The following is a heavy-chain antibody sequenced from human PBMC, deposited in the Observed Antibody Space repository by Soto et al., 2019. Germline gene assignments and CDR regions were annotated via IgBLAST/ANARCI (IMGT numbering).Heavy chain of an antibody. CDR3: ARAMNTVTTGYCGY. V-gene: IGHV3-21*06. CDR2: ISSSSSYI. CDR1: GFTFSSYS. Sequence: EVQLVESGGGLVKPGGSLRLSCEASGFTFSSYSMNWVRQAPGKGLEWVSSISSSSSYINYADSVKGRFTISRDNAKNSLYLQMNSLRAEDTAGYYCARAMNTVTTGYCGYWGQGTLVTVSS. D-gene: IGHD4-17*01. J-gene: IGHJ4*02.